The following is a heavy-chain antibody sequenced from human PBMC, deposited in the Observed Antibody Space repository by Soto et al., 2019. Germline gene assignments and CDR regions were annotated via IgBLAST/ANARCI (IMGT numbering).Heavy chain of an antibody. J-gene: IGHJ5*02. CDR3: AKSVYDSSGYRANWFDP. D-gene: IGHD3-22*01. CDR2: ISGSGGST. V-gene: IGHV3-23*01. CDR1: GFTFSSYA. Sequence: GGSLRLSCAASGFTFSSYAMSWVRQAPGKGLEWVSAISGSGGSTYYADSVKGRFTISRDNSKNTLYLQMNSLRAEDTAVYYCAKSVYDSSGYRANWFDPWGQGTLVTVS.